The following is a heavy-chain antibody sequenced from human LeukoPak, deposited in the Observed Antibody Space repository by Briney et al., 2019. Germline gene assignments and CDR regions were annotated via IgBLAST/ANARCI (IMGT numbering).Heavy chain of an antibody. D-gene: IGHD2-2*01. CDR1: GGSIINYY. J-gene: IGHJ6*04. Sequence: SETLSLTCTVSGGSIINYYWSWVRQPPGKGLEWIGFIYHSGRTNYNPSLKSRVTISVDTSKNQFSLNLSSVTAADTAVYYCARNTPKKLGYCSSTSCHYYHMGMDVWGKGTTVTVSS. CDR3: ARNTPKKLGYCSSTSCHYYHMGMDV. V-gene: IGHV4-59*08. CDR2: IYHSGRT.